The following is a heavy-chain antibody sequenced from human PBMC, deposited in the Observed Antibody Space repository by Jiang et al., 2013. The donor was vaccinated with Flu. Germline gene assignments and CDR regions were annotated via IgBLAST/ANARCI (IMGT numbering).Heavy chain of an antibody. Sequence: KPTQTLTLTCTFSGFSLSTSGMCVSWIRQPPGKALEWLARIDWDDDKYYSTSLKTRLTISKDTSKNQVVLTMTNMDPVDTATYYCARIEGRDGYNSPPDWGQGTLVTVSS. CDR3: ARIEGRDGYNSPPD. V-gene: IGHV2-70*11. D-gene: IGHD5-24*01. CDR2: IDWDDDK. CDR1: GFSLSTSGMC. J-gene: IGHJ4*02.